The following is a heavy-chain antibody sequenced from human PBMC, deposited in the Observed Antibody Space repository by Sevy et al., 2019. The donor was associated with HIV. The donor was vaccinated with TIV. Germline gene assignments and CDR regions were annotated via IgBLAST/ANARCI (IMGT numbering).Heavy chain of an antibody. CDR1: GFTFSSYS. CDR3: AREELYGDYGFDY. J-gene: IGHJ4*02. V-gene: IGHV3-21*01. Sequence: GGSLRLSCAASGFTFSSYSMNWVRQAPGKGLEWVSSISSSSSYIYYAESVKGRFTITRDNAQNSLYLQMNSLRAEDTAVYYCAREELYGDYGFDYWGQGTLVTVSS. CDR2: ISSSSSYI. D-gene: IGHD4-17*01.